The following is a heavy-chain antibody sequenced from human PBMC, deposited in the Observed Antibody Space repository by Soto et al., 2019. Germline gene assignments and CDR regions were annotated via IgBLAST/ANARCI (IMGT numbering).Heavy chain of an antibody. CDR2: IYSGGST. D-gene: IGHD2-2*01. CDR3: ARDSRHYSSTSCWRTKGRYYYYGMDV. CDR1: GFTVSSNY. V-gene: IGHV3-53*01. J-gene: IGHJ6*02. Sequence: EVQLVESGGGLIQPGGSLRLSCAASGFTVSSNYMSWVRQAPGKGLEWVSVIYSGGSTYYADSVKGRFTITRDNSKNTLYLQMNTLSADDTAVYYCARDSRHYSSTSCWRTKGRYYYYGMDVWGQGTTVTVSS.